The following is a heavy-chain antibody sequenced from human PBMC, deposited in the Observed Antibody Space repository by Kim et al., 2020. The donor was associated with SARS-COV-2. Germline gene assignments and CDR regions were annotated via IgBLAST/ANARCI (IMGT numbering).Heavy chain of an antibody. V-gene: IGHV3-23*01. Sequence: GDTTTHADSVKGRFTSSRDNSKNTLYLQMSSLRAEDTAIYYCANPRQPDYWGQGTLVTVSS. CDR3: ANPRQPDY. D-gene: IGHD6-13*01. CDR2: GDTT. J-gene: IGHJ4*02.